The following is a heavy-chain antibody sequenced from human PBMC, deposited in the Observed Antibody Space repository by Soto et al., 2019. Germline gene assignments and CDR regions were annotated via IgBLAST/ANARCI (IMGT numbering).Heavy chain of an antibody. CDR3: TTGSVEGY. CDR1: GFILTDAW. J-gene: IGHJ4*02. Sequence: TGGPLRVSCATAGFILTDAWMNCVRQAPGKGLEWVGRVKTKAQGERKDYGEAVQGRFTISRDDSKNSLHLQMTSLRTEDTAVYYCTTGSVEGYWGQGVLVTVSS. D-gene: IGHD2-15*01. CDR2: VKTKAQGERK. V-gene: IGHV3-15*07.